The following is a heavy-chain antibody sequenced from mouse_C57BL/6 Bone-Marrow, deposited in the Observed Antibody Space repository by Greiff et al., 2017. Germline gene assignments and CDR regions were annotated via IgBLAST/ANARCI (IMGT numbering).Heavy chain of an antibody. CDR3: ARPAQALQFAY. J-gene: IGHJ3*01. CDR1: GYTFTSYW. Sequence: QVQLQQSGAELVRPGSSVKLSCKASGYTFTSYWMDWVKQRPGQGLEWIGNIYPSDSETHYNQKFKDKATLTVDKSSNTAYMQLSSLTSEYSAVYYCARPAQALQFAYWGQGTLVTVSA. V-gene: IGHV1-61*01. D-gene: IGHD3-2*02. CDR2: IYPSDSET.